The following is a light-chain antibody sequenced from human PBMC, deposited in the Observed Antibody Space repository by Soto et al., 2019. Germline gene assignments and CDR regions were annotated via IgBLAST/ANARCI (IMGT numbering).Light chain of an antibody. Sequence: EIVLTQSPATLSLSPGERATLSCGASQSVSSSYLAWYQQKPGLAPRLLIYDASSRATGIPDRLSGSGSGTDFTLTISRLEPEDFAVYYCQQYGSSPTFGGGTKVDIK. CDR3: QQYGSSPT. V-gene: IGKV3D-20*01. J-gene: IGKJ4*01. CDR2: DAS. CDR1: QSVSSSY.